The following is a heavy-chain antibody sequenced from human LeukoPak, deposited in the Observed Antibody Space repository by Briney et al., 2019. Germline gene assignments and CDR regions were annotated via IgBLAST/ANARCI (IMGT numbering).Heavy chain of an antibody. CDR2: ISGSGGST. D-gene: IGHD3-22*01. Sequence: PGGPLRLSCAASGFTFSSYAMSWVRQAPGKGLEWVSAISGSGGSTSYADSVKGRFTISRDNSKNTLYLQMNSLKTEDTAVYYCTRGDAEYYYDSSGYSHPAVDYWGQGTLVTVSS. V-gene: IGHV3-23*01. CDR1: GFTFSSYA. CDR3: TRGDAEYYYDSSGYSHPAVDY. J-gene: IGHJ4*02.